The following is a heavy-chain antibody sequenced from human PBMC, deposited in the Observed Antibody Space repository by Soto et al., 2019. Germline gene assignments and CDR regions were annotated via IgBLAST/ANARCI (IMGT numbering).Heavy chain of an antibody. V-gene: IGHV4-39*01. D-gene: IGHD3-3*02. CDR1: GDAIISSDFY. CDR3: ARHSLALRKNNWFDP. CDR2: IFYLGSS. J-gene: IGHJ5*02. Sequence: LSLTCTVSGDAIISSDFYWGWVRQPPGKGLDWIGSIFYLGSSYYNPSLKSRVTMSVDTSKNQFALRLRSVTAADTALYFCARHSLALRKNNWFDPWGQGIMVTVSS.